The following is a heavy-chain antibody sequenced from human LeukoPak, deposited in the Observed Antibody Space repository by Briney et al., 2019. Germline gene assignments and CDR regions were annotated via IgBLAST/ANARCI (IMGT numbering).Heavy chain of an antibody. V-gene: IGHV4-59*01. CDR3: ARVRGYSYGDAFDI. Sequence: SETLSLTCTVSGGSISSYYWSWIRQPPGKGLEWIGYIYYSGSTNHNPSLKSRVTISVDTSKNQFSLKLSSVTAADTAVYYCARVRGYSYGDAFDIWGQGTMVTVSS. J-gene: IGHJ3*02. CDR2: IYYSGST. D-gene: IGHD5-18*01. CDR1: GGSISSYY.